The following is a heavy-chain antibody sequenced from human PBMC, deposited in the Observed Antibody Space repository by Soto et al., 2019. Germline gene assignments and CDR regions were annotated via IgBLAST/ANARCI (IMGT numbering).Heavy chain of an antibody. D-gene: IGHD2-15*01. CDR2: INPYNGKT. Sequence: QVQLEQSGAEVKKSGASVKVSCKASGYIFSTHGINWVRQAPGQGLEWMGWINPYNGKTNYAQKFQGRVTMTTETSRKTAYMELRSLTSDDTAGYYCARVQIVVVVGGTPADYWGQGTLVTVSS. J-gene: IGHJ4*02. CDR1: GYIFSTHG. CDR3: ARVQIVVVVGGTPADY. V-gene: IGHV1-18*01.